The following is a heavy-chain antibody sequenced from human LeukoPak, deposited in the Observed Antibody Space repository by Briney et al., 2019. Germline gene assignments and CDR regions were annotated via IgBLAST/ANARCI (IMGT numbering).Heavy chain of an antibody. Sequence: PGGSLRLSCAASGFTFSSYSMNWVRQAPGKGLEWVSSISSSSSYIYYADSMKGRFTISRDNAKNSLYLQMNSLRAEDTAVYYCARVGPYCSSTSCYLDYWGQGTLVTVSS. CDR1: GFTFSSYS. D-gene: IGHD2-2*01. CDR3: ARVGPYCSSTSCYLDY. J-gene: IGHJ4*02. V-gene: IGHV3-21*01. CDR2: ISSSSSYI.